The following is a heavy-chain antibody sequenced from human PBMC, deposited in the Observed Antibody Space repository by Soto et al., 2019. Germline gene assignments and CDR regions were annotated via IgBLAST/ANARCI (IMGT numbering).Heavy chain of an antibody. J-gene: IGHJ6*02. D-gene: IGHD6-6*01. CDR3: ASYHEQLVPSGVYYYYGMDV. CDR2: ISAYNGNT. Sequence: QVQLVQSGAEVKKPGASVKVSCKASGYTFTSYGISWVRQAPGQGLEWMGWISAYNGNTNYAQKLQGRVTMTTDTSTSTAYMELRSLRSDDTAVYYCASYHEQLVPSGVYYYYGMDVWGQGTTVTVSS. CDR1: GYTFTSYG. V-gene: IGHV1-18*01.